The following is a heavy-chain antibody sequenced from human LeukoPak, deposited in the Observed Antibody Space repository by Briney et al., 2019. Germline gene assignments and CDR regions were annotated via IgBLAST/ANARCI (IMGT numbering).Heavy chain of an antibody. V-gene: IGHV3-11*01. J-gene: IGHJ4*02. D-gene: IGHD3-10*01. Sequence: GGSLRLSCAASGFTFSDYYMSWIRQAPGKGLEWVSYISSSGSTIYYADSVKGRFTISRDNAKNSLYLQMNSLRAEDTAVYYCARSPPQLLWFGELPDYFDYWGQGTLVTVSS. CDR1: GFTFSDYY. CDR2: ISSSGSTI. CDR3: ARSPPQLLWFGELPDYFDY.